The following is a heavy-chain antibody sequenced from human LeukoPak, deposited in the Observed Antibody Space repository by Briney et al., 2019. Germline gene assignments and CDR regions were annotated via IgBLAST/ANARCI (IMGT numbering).Heavy chain of an antibody. D-gene: IGHD2-2*02. CDR3: ARDCSSTSCYTGTFDY. J-gene: IGHJ4*02. V-gene: IGHV4-34*01. Sequence: SETLSLTCAVYGGSFSGYYWSWIRQPPGKGLEWIGEINHSGSTNYNPSLKRRVTISVDTSKNQFSLKLSSVTAADTAVYYCARDCSSTSCYTGTFDYWGQGTLVTVSS. CDR1: GGSFSGYY. CDR2: INHSGST.